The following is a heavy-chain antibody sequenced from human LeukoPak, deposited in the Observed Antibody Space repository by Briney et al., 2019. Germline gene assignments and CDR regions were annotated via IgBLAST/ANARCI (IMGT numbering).Heavy chain of an antibody. CDR2: INPSGGST. D-gene: IGHD2-15*01. J-gene: IGHJ5*02. CDR1: GYTFTSYY. CDR3: ARDRTPLLNWFDP. V-gene: IGHV1-46*01. Sequence: ASVKVSCKASGYTFTSYYMHWVRQAPGQGLEWMGIINPSGGSTSYAQKFQGRVTMTRDTSISTAYMELSRLRSDDTAVYYCARDRTPLLNWFDPWGQGTLVTVSS.